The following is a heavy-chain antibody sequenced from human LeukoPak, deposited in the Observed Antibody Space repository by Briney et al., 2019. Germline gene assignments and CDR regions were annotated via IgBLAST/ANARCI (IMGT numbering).Heavy chain of an antibody. CDR2: INPSGGST. J-gene: IGHJ4*02. D-gene: IGHD5-12*01. CDR3: ASSVVATTPNDY. V-gene: IGHV1-46*01. CDR1: GYTFTSYY. Sequence: ASVKVSCKASGYTFTSYYMHWVRQAPGQGLEWMGIINPSGGSTSYAQKFQGRVTMTRDTSISTAYMELSRLRSDDTAVYYCASSVVATTPNDYWGQGTLVTVSS.